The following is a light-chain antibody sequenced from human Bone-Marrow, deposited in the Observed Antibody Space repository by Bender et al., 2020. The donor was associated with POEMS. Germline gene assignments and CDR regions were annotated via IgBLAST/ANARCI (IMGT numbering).Light chain of an antibody. J-gene: IGLJ3*02. V-gene: IGLV2-23*02. CDR1: SNNIGTYNL. CDR2: EVI. Sequence: QSALTQPASVSGSPGQSITISCTGTSNNIGTYNLVSWYQHHPGKAPKLIIYEVIERPSGVSTRFSGSRSDNTASLTISGLQAEDEADYYCCSYAGSDTGVFGGGTKLTVL. CDR3: CSYAGSDTGV.